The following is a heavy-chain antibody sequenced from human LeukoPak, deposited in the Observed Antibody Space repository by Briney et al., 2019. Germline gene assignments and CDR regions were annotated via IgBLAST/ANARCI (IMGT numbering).Heavy chain of an antibody. Sequence: PGGSLRLSCSASGFTFSNAWMSWIRQGPEKGLEWVGRIKSKTDGGTTDYPAPVKGRFTISRDDSKKTLYLQMNSLKTEDTAVYYCTTDPGIAAAGTERGGTRDFYYYYMDIWGKGTTVTVSS. J-gene: IGHJ6*03. CDR3: TTDPGIAAAGTERGGTRDFYYYYMDI. D-gene: IGHD6-13*01. CDR1: GFTFSNAW. CDR2: IKSKTDGGTT. V-gene: IGHV3-15*01.